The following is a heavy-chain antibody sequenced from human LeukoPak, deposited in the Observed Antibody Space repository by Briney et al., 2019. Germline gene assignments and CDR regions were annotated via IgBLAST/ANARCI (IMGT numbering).Heavy chain of an antibody. CDR1: GFTFDDYA. V-gene: IGHV3-43*02. D-gene: IGHD1-20*01. Sequence: PGGSLSLSCAASGFTFDDYAMHWVRQAPGKGLEWVCLISGYGGSTYYADSVKGRFTISRDNSKNYLYLQMNSLRTEGTALYYCAKNLDYSWNCYYMDVWGKGTTVTVSS. J-gene: IGHJ6*03. CDR2: ISGYGGST. CDR3: AKNLDYSWNCYYMDV.